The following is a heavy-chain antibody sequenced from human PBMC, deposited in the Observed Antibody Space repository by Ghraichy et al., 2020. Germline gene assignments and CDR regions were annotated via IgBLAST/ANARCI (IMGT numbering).Heavy chain of an antibody. V-gene: IGHV3-53*04. J-gene: IGHJ6*02. Sequence: GESLNISCAASGFTVSSNYMSWVRQAPGKGLEWVSVIYSGGSTYYADSVKGRFTISRHNSKNTLYLQMNSLRAEDTAVYYCARGDLYGSGSYYNPYYYYGMDVWGQGTTVTVSS. CDR1: GFTVSSNY. CDR2: IYSGGST. CDR3: ARGDLYGSGSYYNPYYYYGMDV. D-gene: IGHD3-10*01.